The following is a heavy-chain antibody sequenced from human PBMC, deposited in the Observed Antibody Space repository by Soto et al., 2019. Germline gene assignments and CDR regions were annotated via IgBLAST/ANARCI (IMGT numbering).Heavy chain of an antibody. V-gene: IGHV4-61*01. D-gene: IGHD1-26*01. J-gene: IGHJ4*02. CDR2: IHYSGST. CDR1: GGSVSSTSYY. Sequence: SETLSLTCTVSGGSVSSTSYYWTWIRQPPGKGLEWIGYIHYSGSTNYNPSLKSRVAMSVDTSKNHFSLKLSSVTAADTAVYYCARGWEHLYFGYWGQGALVSVSS. CDR3: ARGWEHLYFGY.